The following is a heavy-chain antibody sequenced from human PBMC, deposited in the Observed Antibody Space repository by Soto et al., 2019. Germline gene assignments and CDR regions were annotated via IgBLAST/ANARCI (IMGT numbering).Heavy chain of an antibody. CDR3: ARDQGLRSGEYYGMDV. Sequence: QVQLQESGPGLVKPSQTLSLTCTVSGGSISSGGYYWSWIRQHPGKGLEWIGYIYYSGSTYYNPSLKSRVTISVDTSKNQFSLKLSSVTAADTAVYYCARDQGLRSGEYYGMDVWGQGTTVTVSS. J-gene: IGHJ6*02. D-gene: IGHD2-15*01. V-gene: IGHV4-31*03. CDR1: GGSISSGGYY. CDR2: IYYSGST.